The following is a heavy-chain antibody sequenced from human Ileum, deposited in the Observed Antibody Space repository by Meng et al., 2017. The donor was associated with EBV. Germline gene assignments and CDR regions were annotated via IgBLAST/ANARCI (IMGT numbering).Heavy chain of an antibody. J-gene: IGHJ4*02. D-gene: IGHD3-10*01. V-gene: IGHV1-18*01. CDR1: PYAFGTYG. Sequence: QVLLLQSGPEVKKPGASVSVSCKASPYAFGTYGISWVRQAPGLGLEWMGWFVNYRDTYPAPKFQDRVTMTTDTHTNTVIMELRSLTSDVTAVYYCVKGTPGRSYCDYWGQGTLVTVAS. CDR3: VKGTPGRSYCDY. CDR2: FVNYRDT.